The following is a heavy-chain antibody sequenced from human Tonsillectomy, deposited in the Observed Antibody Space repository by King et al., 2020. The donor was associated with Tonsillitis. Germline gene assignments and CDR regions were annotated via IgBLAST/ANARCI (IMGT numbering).Heavy chain of an antibody. Sequence: VQLVESGGGLVQPGGSLRLSCAASGITFSSYWMHWVRQVPGKGLVWVSGINSDGCSTRSAESVKGRFTISRDNAKNTLFLQMNSLRAEDTAVYYCATSRSFDYWGHGTLVTVSS. V-gene: IGHV3-74*01. CDR1: GITFSSYW. D-gene: IGHD2-2*01. CDR2: INSDGCST. CDR3: ATSRSFDY. J-gene: IGHJ4*01.